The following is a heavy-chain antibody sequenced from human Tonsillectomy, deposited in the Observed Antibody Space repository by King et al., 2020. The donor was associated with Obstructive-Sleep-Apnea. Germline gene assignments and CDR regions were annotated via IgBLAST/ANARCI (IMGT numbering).Heavy chain of an antibody. CDR2: IDPSDSYT. Sequence: QLVQSGAEVKKPGASLRISCKGSGYSFTSYWISWVRQMPGKGLEWIGKIDPSDSYTRYSPSFEGHVSISVDQSTSTAYLQWSTLKASDTAMYYCARRSITIFGVATDNYYGMDIWGQGTTVTVSS. D-gene: IGHD3-3*01. CDR1: GYSFTSYW. V-gene: IGHV5-10-1*01. J-gene: IGHJ6*02. CDR3: ARRSITIFGVATDNYYGMDI.